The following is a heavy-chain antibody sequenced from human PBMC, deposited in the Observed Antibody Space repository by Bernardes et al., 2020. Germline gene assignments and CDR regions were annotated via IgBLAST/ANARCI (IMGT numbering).Heavy chain of an antibody. V-gene: IGHV4-34*01. CDR3: ARGVLRFLEWLPGNNWFDP. Sequence: SETLSLTCAVYGGSFSGYYWSWIRQPPGKGLEWIGEINHSGSTNYNPSLKSRVTISVDTSTNQFSLKLSSVTAADTAVYYCARGVLRFLEWLPGNNWFDPWGKGTTVTVSS. CDR1: GGSFSGYY. J-gene: IGHJ5*01. CDR2: INHSGST. D-gene: IGHD3-3*01.